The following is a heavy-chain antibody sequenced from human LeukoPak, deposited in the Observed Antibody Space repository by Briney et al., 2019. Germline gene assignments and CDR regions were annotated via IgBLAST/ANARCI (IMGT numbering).Heavy chain of an antibody. J-gene: IGHJ4*02. CDR3: AHQGIVSGTPR. CDR1: GFTFSSYA. CDR2: ISGSGGST. D-gene: IGHD1-26*01. Sequence: GGSLRLSCAASGFTFSSYAMSWVRQAPGKGLEWVSAISGSGGSTYYADSVKGRFTISRDNSKNTLYLQMNSLRAEDTAVYYCAHQGIVSGTPRWGQGTLVTVSS. V-gene: IGHV3-23*01.